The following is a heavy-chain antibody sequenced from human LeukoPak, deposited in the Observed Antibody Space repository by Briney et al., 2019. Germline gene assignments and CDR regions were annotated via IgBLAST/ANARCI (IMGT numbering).Heavy chain of an antibody. V-gene: IGHV4-39*01. J-gene: IGHJ4*02. D-gene: IGHD1-26*01. CDR1: GVSISSSNSY. CDR3: AKNEVGATADY. CDR2: IYYSGNT. Sequence: SETLSLTCTVSGVSISSSNSYWGWIRQPPGKGLEWIGSIYYSGNTYYNASLKSQVSISIDTSKNQFSLRLTSVTAADTAVYYCAKNEVGATADYWGQGTLVTVSS.